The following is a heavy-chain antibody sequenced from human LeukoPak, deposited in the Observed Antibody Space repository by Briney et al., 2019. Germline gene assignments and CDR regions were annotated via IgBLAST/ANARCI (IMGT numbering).Heavy chain of an antibody. CDR2: IIPILGIA. V-gene: IGHV1-69*04. Sequence: ASVKVSCKASGGTFSSYAISWVRRAPGQGLEWMGRIIPILGIANYAQKFQGRVTITADKSTSTAYMELSSLRSEDTAVYYCARVMLGYCSSTSCRPFDYWGQGTLVTVSS. CDR1: GGTFSSYA. D-gene: IGHD2-2*01. CDR3: ARVMLGYCSSTSCRPFDY. J-gene: IGHJ4*02.